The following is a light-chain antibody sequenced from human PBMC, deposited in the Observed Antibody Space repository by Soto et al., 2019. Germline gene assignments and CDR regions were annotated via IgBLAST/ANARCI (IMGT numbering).Light chain of an antibody. J-gene: IGKJ2*01. CDR1: QRITTY. V-gene: IGKV1-39*01. CDR2: TSA. CDR3: QQSYSTPYT. Sequence: IHMTQSPSSLSASVGDRVTITCRASQRITTYLNWYQQKPGKAPKLLISTSATSQGGVTSRFSGSGSGTHFTLTITTLQPEDFATYFCQQSYSTPYTFGQGTKLEIK.